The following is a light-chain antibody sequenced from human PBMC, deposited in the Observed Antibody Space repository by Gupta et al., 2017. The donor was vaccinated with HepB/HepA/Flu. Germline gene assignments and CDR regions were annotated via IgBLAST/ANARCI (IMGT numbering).Light chain of an antibody. CDR2: DVS. J-gene: IGLJ3*02. Sequence: SALTQPASVSVSPGPAITISCTGTSSDGGGYNYVSWYQQHPGKAPKLMIYDVSKRPAGVSSRFSASKAGTTASPTTSGLSAEDDADYYCTSDTSSSTRVFGGGTKLTVL. CDR1: SSDGGGYNY. CDR3: TSDTSSSTRV. V-gene: IGLV2-14*03.